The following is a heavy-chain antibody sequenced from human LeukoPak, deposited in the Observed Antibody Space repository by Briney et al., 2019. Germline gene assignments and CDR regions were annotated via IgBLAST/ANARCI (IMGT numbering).Heavy chain of an antibody. CDR3: ARPADRPRGRGYSSTRAPFDI. D-gene: IGHD6-13*01. CDR1: GYTFTSNG. CDR2: VSAYNGNT. Sequence: AAVKVSFNASGYTFTSNGISWVRHAPGQGLGWEGWVSAYNGNTNYAQTLQGRVTMTTDTSTSTAYMVLRSLRSDGTAVYFCARPADRPRGRGYSSTRAPFDIWGQGTMATVSS. J-gene: IGHJ3*02. V-gene: IGHV1-18*01.